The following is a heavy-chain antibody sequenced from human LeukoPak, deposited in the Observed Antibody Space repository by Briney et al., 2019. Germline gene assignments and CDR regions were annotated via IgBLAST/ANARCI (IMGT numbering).Heavy chain of an antibody. CDR1: GFTFSSYA. V-gene: IGHV4-39*01. CDR3: ARGSPYHS. CDR2: IHYSGST. Sequence: GSLRLSCAASGFTFSSYAMSWVRQPPGKGLVYIGSIHYSGSTYYNPSLKSRVTISVDTSENQFSLKLNSVTAADTAVYYCARGSPYHSWGQGTLVTVSS. D-gene: IGHD2-15*01. J-gene: IGHJ4*02.